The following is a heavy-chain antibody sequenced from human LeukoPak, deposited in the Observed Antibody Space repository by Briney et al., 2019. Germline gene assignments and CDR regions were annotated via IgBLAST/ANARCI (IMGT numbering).Heavy chain of an antibody. Sequence: PGRSLRLSCAASGFTFSDYAMYCVRQAPGKGLEWVSGISGSGGRTYYADSLKGRFTISRDNSKNTLYLQMNSLRAEDTAVYYCAIDRYSGSFNWFDPWGQGTLVTVSS. CDR3: AIDRYSGSFNWFDP. D-gene: IGHD1-26*01. J-gene: IGHJ5*02. CDR1: GFTFSDYA. CDR2: ISGSGGRT. V-gene: IGHV3-23*01.